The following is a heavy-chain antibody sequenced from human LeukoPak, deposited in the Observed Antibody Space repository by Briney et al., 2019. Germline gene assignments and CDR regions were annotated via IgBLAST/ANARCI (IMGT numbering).Heavy chain of an antibody. CDR2: IASSSSSM. CDR1: GFTFSSFS. CDR3: VRVIGSYGDSAY. Sequence: GGSLRLSCAASGFTFSSFSMNWVRQAPGKGLEWISYIASSSSSMYYADSVKGRFTISRDNAKNSLYLQMNSLTAEDTAVYYCVRVIGSYGDSAYWGQGTLVTVSS. J-gene: IGHJ4*02. V-gene: IGHV3-48*04. D-gene: IGHD4-17*01.